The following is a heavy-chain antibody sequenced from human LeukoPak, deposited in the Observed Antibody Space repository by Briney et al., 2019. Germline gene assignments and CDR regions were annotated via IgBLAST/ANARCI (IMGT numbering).Heavy chain of an antibody. Sequence: KRGESLKISCKGSGYTFTTYWIAWVRQMPGKGLEWMGIIYPGDSDTRYSPSFQGQVTISADKSISTAYLQWSSLKASDTAMFYCARLGITGTTLYYFDYWGQGTLVTVSS. J-gene: IGHJ4*02. CDR3: ARLGITGTTLYYFDY. V-gene: IGHV5-51*01. CDR2: IYPGDSDT. D-gene: IGHD1-20*01. CDR1: GYTFTTYW.